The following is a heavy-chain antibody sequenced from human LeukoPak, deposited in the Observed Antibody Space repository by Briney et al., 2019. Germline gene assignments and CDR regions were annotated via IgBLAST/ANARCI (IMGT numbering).Heavy chain of an antibody. Sequence: ASVKVSCKASGYTFTGYYMHWVRQAPGQGLEWMGWINPNSGGTNYAQKFQGRVTMTRDTSISTAYMELSRLRSDDTAVYYCARDRFDDSSGYYYHRYYYMDVWGKGTTVTVSS. J-gene: IGHJ6*03. D-gene: IGHD3-22*01. V-gene: IGHV1-2*02. CDR2: INPNSGGT. CDR3: ARDRFDDSSGYYYHRYYYMDV. CDR1: GYTFTGYY.